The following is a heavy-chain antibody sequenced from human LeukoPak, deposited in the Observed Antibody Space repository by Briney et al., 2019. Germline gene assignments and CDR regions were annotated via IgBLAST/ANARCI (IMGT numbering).Heavy chain of an antibody. Sequence: PSETLSLICTVSGGSISSYYWSWIRQPPGKGLEWIGYIYYSGSTNYNPSLKSRVTISVDTSKNQFSLKLSSVTAADTAVYYCARGTGDYDYNHWGQGTLVTVSS. CDR2: IYYSGST. D-gene: IGHD4-17*01. V-gene: IGHV4-59*01. CDR1: GGSISSYY. CDR3: ARGTGDYDYNH. J-gene: IGHJ5*02.